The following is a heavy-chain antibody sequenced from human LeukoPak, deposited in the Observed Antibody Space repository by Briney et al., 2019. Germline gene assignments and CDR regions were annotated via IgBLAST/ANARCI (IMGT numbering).Heavy chain of an antibody. CDR2: IYPGDSDT. CDR1: GYSFTHYW. J-gene: IGHJ4*02. D-gene: IGHD2-2*01. V-gene: IGHV5-51*01. CDR3: ARLGVGPAAPIDY. Sequence: GESLKISCKGSGYSFTHYWIGWVRQMPGKGLEWMVIIYPGDSDTGYSPSFQGQVTISADKSISTAYLQWSSLKASDTAMYYCARLGVGPAAPIDYWGQGTLVTVSS.